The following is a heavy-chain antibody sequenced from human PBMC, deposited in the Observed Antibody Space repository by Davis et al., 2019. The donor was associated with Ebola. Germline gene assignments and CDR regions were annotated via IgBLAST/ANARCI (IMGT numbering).Heavy chain of an antibody. Sequence: ASVKVSCKASGYTFTGYYMHWVRQAPGQGLEWMGRINPNSGGTNYAQKFQGRVTMTRDTSISTAYMELSRLRAEDTAVYYCARDSSGWYTLEWYFDLWGRGTLVTVSS. D-gene: IGHD6-19*01. CDR1: GYTFTGYY. V-gene: IGHV1-2*06. CDR3: ARDSSGWYTLEWYFDL. J-gene: IGHJ2*01. CDR2: INPNSGGT.